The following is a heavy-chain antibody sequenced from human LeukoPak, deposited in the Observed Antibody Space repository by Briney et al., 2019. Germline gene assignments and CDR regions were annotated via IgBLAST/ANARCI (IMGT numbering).Heavy chain of an antibody. D-gene: IGHD6-13*01. CDR2: ISWDSGSI. CDR1: GFKFDDYA. Sequence: GGSLRLSCAASGFKFDDYAMQWVRQAPGKGLEWVSGISWDSGSIDYADSVKGRFTISRDNAKNSLYLQMNSLRAEDTALYYCARDLTHIAAAPEDWFDPWGQGTLVTVSS. CDR3: ARDLTHIAAAPEDWFDP. V-gene: IGHV3-9*01. J-gene: IGHJ5*02.